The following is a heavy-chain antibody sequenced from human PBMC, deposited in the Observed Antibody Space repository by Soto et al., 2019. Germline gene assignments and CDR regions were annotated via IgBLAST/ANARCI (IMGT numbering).Heavy chain of an antibody. D-gene: IGHD6-19*01. V-gene: IGHV4-61*01. CDR3: ARSRWLANPHLDI. CDR1: GGSVSSGSYY. J-gene: IGHJ3*02. Sequence: SETLSLTCTVSGGSVSSGSYYWSWIRQPPGKGLEWIGYIYYSGSTNYNPSLKSRVTISVDTSKNQFSLKLSSVTAADTAVYYCARSRWLANPHLDIWGQGTMVTVS. CDR2: IYYSGST.